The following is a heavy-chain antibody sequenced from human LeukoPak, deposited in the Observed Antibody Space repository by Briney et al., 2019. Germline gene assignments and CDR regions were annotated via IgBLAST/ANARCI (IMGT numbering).Heavy chain of an antibody. CDR1: GGSISSSSYY. CDR3: ARTEEYYYYYMDV. J-gene: IGHJ6*03. V-gene: IGHV4-39*07. CDR2: IYYSGST. Sequence: SETLSLTCTVSGGSISSSSYYWGWIRQPPGKGLEWIGSIYYSGSTYYNPSLKSRVTISVDTSKNQFSLKLSSVTAADTAVYYCARTEEYYYYYMDVWGKGTTVTVSS.